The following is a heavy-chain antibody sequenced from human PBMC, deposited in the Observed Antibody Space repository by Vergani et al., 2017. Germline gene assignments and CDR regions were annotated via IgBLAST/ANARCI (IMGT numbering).Heavy chain of an antibody. Sequence: VQLVESGGGLVQPGGSLRLSCSASGFIFSAFGMHWVRQAPGKGLEYVSAISGDGGRTLYAASVKGRFTISRDNSKHTLYLQMNSLRAEDTAVYYCAKDLTAIGTGWFDPWGQGTLVTVSS. CDR2: ISGDGGRT. CDR1: GFIFSAFG. V-gene: IGHV3-64*04. J-gene: IGHJ5*02. CDR3: AKDLTAIGTGWFDP. D-gene: IGHD5-18*01.